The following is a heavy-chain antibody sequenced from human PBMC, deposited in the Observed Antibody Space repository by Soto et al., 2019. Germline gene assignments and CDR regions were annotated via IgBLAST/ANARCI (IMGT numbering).Heavy chain of an antibody. CDR2: TYYRSKWYN. CDR3: ARGYCSSTSCYTGVEESYGMDV. J-gene: IGHJ6*02. V-gene: IGHV6-1*01. Sequence: SHTLSLTCAVSGDSVASNSAAWNWIRQSPSRGLEWLGRTYYRSKWYNDYAVSVKSRITINPDTSKNQFSLQLNSVTPEDTAVYYCARGYCSSTSCYTGVEESYGMDVWGQGTTVTVSS. D-gene: IGHD2-2*02. CDR1: GDSVASNSAA.